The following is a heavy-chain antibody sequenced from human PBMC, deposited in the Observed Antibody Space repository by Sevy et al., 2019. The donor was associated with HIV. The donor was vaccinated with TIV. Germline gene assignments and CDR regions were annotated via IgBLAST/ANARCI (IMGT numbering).Heavy chain of an antibody. D-gene: IGHD3-16*01. Sequence: GGCLRLSCAASGLTLTTTGMSWVRQAPGKGLEWVAGVTSDGTTYYAESVRDRFTVTRDNSKNTLYLQLNSLRADDTAVFYCAGGDTTMITDLDYWGQGTLVTVSS. V-gene: IGHV3-23*01. CDR2: VTSDGTT. CDR1: GLTLTTTG. J-gene: IGHJ4*02. CDR3: AGGDTTMITDLDY.